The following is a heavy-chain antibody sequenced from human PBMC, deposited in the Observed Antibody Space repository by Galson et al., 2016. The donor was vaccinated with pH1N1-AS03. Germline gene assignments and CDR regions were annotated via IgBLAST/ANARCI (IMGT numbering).Heavy chain of an antibody. J-gene: IGHJ4*02. Sequence: SLRLSCAASGFAFRSHSMNWVRQAPGKGLEWISYITGVGVTMYGDSVRGRLVLSRDNAKNSVSLQMNSLRAADTAIYYCTRDGTVTYFDFDFWGQGTLVTVSS. CDR3: TRDGTVTYFDFDF. CDR2: ITGVGVT. V-gene: IGHV3-48*03. D-gene: IGHD4-11*01. CDR1: GFAFRSHS.